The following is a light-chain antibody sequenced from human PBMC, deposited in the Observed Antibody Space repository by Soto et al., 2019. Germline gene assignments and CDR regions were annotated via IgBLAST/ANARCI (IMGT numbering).Light chain of an antibody. CDR2: GAS. CDR3: QQYSNWPPVLT. J-gene: IGKJ4*01. CDR1: QSVSSD. V-gene: IGKV3-15*01. Sequence: EIVLTQSPATLSVSPVDRATLSFSAIQSVSSDLAWYQQKPGQAPRLLIFGASTRATDIPDRFSGSGYGTEFTLTISSLQSEDFAVYYCQQYSNWPPVLTFGGGTKVDIK.